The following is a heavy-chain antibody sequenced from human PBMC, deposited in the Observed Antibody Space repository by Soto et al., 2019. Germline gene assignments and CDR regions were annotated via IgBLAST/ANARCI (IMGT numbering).Heavy chain of an antibody. V-gene: IGHV1-8*02. CDR3: VRYGVAAAY. D-gene: IGHD2-8*01. CDR1: GYTFATHN. J-gene: IGHJ4*01. Sequence: VKVSCKASGYTFATHNINWVRQATGQELEWMGWMNPNSGTTGYAQKFQDRITLTRDTSKTIAYMELSSLTSDDTAVYFCVRYGVAAAYWGQGTQVTVSS. CDR2: MNPNSGTT.